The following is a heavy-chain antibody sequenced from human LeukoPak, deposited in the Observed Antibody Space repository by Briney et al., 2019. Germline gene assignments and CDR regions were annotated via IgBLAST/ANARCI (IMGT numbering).Heavy chain of an antibody. CDR2: IHYSGST. CDR3: ARVSWFPGTSYYYMDV. CDR1: GGSISSYY. D-gene: IGHD1-1*01. V-gene: IGHV4-59*01. J-gene: IGHJ6*03. Sequence: SETLSLTCTVSGGSISSYYWSWIRQPPGKGLVWIGYIHYSGSTNYNPSLKSRVTISVDTSKNQFSLKLSSVTAADTAVYYCARVSWFPGTSYYYMDVWGKGTTVTISS.